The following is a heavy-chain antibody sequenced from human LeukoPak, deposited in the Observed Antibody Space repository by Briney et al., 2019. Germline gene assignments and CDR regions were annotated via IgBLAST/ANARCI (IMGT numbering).Heavy chain of an antibody. CDR1: GFTVSSNY. CDR2: MYSGGSK. CDR3: FVGPHPYDSGDWPPN. Sequence: PGGSLRLSCAASGFTVSSNYMSWVRQPPGKGLEWVSVMYSGGSKYYADSVKGRFTISRDNSMNTVYLQMNSLRSDDTAVYYCFVGPHPYDSGDWPPNWGQGTLVTVSS. V-gene: IGHV3-66*01. D-gene: IGHD3-10*01. J-gene: IGHJ4*02.